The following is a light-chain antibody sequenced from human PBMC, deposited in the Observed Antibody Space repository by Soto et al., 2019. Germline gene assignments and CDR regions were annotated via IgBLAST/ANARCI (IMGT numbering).Light chain of an antibody. CDR1: SSDVGGYNY. V-gene: IGLV2-14*01. CDR3: SSYTSSNTVV. J-gene: IGLJ2*01. CDR2: DVS. Sequence: QSALTQPASVSGSPGQSITISCTGTSSDVGGYNYVSWYQQHPGKAPKLMIYDVSNRPSGVSNRFSGSKSGNTASLTISGLQAEDEADYYCSSYTSSNTVVFGGGTKLT.